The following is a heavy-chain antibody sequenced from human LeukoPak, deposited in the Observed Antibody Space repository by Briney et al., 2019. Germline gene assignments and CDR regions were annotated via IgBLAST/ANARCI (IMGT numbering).Heavy chain of an antibody. CDR2: ISADNGNT. J-gene: IGHJ5*02. D-gene: IGHD3-9*01. CDR1: GYTFTSYG. V-gene: IGHV1-18*01. Sequence: ASVKVSCKASGYTFTSYGITWVRQAPGQGLEWMGWISADNGNTNYAQKLQGRVTTTTDTPTSTAYMELRGLRSDDSAVYYCARDLPDYYDILTGYSSWFDPWGQGTLVTVSS. CDR3: ARDLPDYYDILTGYSSWFDP.